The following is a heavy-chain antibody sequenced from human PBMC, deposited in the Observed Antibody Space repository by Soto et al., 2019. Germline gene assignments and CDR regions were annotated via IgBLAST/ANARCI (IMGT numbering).Heavy chain of an antibody. D-gene: IGHD2-21*01. Sequence: AGGARRLSCAGSGGTLRTYAMILGRHAPGKGLEWVSGISGSGGSTYYADSVKGRFTISRDNSKNTLYLQMDSLRAEDTAVYYCAKDHEAYHPSGAFDYWGTGLLVTVSS. CDR1: GGTLRTYA. J-gene: IGHJ4*02. V-gene: IGHV3-23*01. CDR2: ISGSGGST. CDR3: AKDHEAYHPSGAFDY.